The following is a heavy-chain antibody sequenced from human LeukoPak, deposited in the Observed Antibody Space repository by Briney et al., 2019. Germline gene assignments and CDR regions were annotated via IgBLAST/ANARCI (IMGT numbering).Heavy chain of an antibody. CDR2: ISGYNADT. CDR1: GYTFTSYG. J-gene: IGHJ4*02. Sequence: GASVKVSCKASGYTFTSYGVTWVRQAPGQGVEWIGWISGYNADTNYAQNLQGRVTMTTDTSTSTAYMELRSLTSDDTAVYYCARDLGQQLAEGVDYWGQGALVTVSS. CDR3: ARDLGQQLAEGVDY. D-gene: IGHD6-13*01. V-gene: IGHV1-18*01.